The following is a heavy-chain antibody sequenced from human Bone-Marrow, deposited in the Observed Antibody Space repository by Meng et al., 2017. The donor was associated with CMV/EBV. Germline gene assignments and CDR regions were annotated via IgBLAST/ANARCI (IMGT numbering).Heavy chain of an antibody. CDR2: FYYSGST. V-gene: IGHV4-39*07. D-gene: IGHD2-2*01. J-gene: IGHJ4*02. CDR3: ARGLYCSSSTCPGYDY. CDR1: GGSITSSDFY. Sequence: SETLSLTCTVSGGSITSSDFYWAWVRQPPGKGLEWIGSFYYSGSTYYNPSLQSRVTVSGDTSKSQLYLELTSVTAADTAVYYCARGLYCSSSTCPGYDYWGQGTLVTVSS.